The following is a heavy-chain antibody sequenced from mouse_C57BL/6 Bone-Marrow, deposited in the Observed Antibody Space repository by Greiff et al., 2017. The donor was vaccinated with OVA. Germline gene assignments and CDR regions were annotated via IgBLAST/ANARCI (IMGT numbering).Heavy chain of an antibody. V-gene: IGHV1-81*01. J-gene: IGHJ2*01. D-gene: IGHD2-3*01. CDR1: GYTFTSYG. CDR3: ARGDGYPFDY. Sequence: VQGVESGAELARPWASVKLSCKASGYTFTSYGISWVKQRTGQGLEWIGEIYPRSGNTYYNEKFKGKATLTADKSSSTAYMELRSLTSEDSAVYFCARGDGYPFDYWGQGTTLTVSS. CDR2: IYPRSGNT.